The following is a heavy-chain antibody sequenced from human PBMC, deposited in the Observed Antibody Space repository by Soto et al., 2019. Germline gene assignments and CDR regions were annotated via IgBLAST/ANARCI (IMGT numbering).Heavy chain of an antibody. D-gene: IGHD4-17*01. CDR2: IIPILGIA. J-gene: IGHJ1*01. V-gene: IGHV1-69*02. CDR1: GGTFSSYT. CDR3: LRFGDYGEVEYFQH. Sequence: GASVKVSCKASGGTFSSYTISWVRQAPGQGLEWMGRIIPILGIANYAQKFQGRVTITADKSTSTAYMELSSLRSEDTAVYSCLRFGDYGEVEYFQHWGQGTLVTVSS.